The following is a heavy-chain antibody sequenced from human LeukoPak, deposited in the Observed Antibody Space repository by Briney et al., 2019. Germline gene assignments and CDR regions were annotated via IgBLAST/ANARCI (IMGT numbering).Heavy chain of an antibody. D-gene: IGHD2-15*01. V-gene: IGHV1-2*02. Sequence: GASVKVSCKASGYTFTGYYMHWVRQAPGQGLEWMGWINPNSGGTNYAQKFQGRATMTRDTSISTAYMELSRLRSDDTAVYYCARAPATYYGMDVWGQGTTVTVSS. CDR2: INPNSGGT. J-gene: IGHJ6*02. CDR1: GYTFTGYY. CDR3: ARAPATYYGMDV.